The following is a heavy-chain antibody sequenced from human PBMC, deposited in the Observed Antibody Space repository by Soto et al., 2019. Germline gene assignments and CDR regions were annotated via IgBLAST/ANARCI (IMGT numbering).Heavy chain of an antibody. CDR2: ISAYNGNT. D-gene: IGHD2-15*01. CDR3: ARGKTGIVVSKPYYFDY. Sequence: SVTVSCKASGYTFTSYGISWVRQAHGQGLEWMGWISAYNGNTNYAQKLQGRVTMTTDTSTSTAYMELRSLRSDDTAVYYCARGKTGIVVSKPYYFDYWGQGTLVTVSS. J-gene: IGHJ4*02. V-gene: IGHV1-18*01. CDR1: GYTFTSYG.